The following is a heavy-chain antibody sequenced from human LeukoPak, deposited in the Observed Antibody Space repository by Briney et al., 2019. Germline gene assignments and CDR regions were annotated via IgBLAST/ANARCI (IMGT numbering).Heavy chain of an antibody. J-gene: IGHJ5*02. CDR2: ISHDGSNK. Sequence: GGSLRLSCAASGFTFSSYGMHWVRQAPGKGLEWVAVISHDGSNKYYADSVKGRFTISRDNSKNTLYLQMNSLRAEDTAVYYCAKDGSEIWFGGGSWLDPWGQGTLVTVSS. V-gene: IGHV3-30*18. CDR1: GFTFSSYG. CDR3: AKDGSEIWFGGGSWLDP. D-gene: IGHD3-10*01.